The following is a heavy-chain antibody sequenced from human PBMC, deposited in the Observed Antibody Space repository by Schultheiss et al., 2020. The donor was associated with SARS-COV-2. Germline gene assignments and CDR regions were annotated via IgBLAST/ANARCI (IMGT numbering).Heavy chain of an antibody. CDR3: ARVERFLEWLSFDY. J-gene: IGHJ4*02. CDR2: IYYSGST. Sequence: SETLSLTCTVSGGSISSYYWSWIRQPPGKGLEWIGYIYYSGSTYYNPSLKSRVTISVDTSKNQFSLKLSSVTAADTAVYYCARVERFLEWLSFDYWGQGTLVTVSS. CDR1: GGSISSYY. V-gene: IGHV4-59*12. D-gene: IGHD3-3*01.